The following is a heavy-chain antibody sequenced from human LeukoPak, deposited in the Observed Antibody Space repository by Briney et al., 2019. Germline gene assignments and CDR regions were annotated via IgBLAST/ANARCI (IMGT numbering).Heavy chain of an antibody. Sequence: PTGRSPRLSCAASGFTFSSYAMHWVRQAPGKGLEWVAVISYDGSNKYYADSVKGRFTISRDNSKNTLYLQMNSLRAEDTAVYYCARDREGYDYVWGSYRPDNWFDPWGQGTLVTVSS. J-gene: IGHJ5*02. CDR1: GFTFSSYA. V-gene: IGHV3-30-3*01. D-gene: IGHD3-16*02. CDR3: ARDREGYDYVWGSYRPDNWFDP. CDR2: ISYDGSNK.